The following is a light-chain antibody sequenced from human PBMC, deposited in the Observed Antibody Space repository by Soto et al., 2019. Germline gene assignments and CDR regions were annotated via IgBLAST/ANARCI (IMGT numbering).Light chain of an antibody. J-gene: IGKJ1*01. CDR2: GAS. CDR1: QSVSSSY. CDR3: QQYGSTPVT. Sequence: EVGFTHSLGTLSLSPGETDTLPCRSSQSVSSSYLAWYRQKAGQAPKLLIYGASSRATGIPDRFSGSGSGTDFTLTISRLEPEDFAMYYCQQYGSTPVTFGQGTKVDIK. V-gene: IGKV3-20*01.